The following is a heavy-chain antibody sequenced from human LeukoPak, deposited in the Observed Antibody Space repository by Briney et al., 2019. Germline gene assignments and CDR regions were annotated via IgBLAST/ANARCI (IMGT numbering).Heavy chain of an antibody. D-gene: IGHD3-3*01. J-gene: IGHJ6*03. CDR1: GYTFTGYF. Sequence: DSVKVSCKPSGYTFTGYFLHWVRQAPGHGLEWMGWINPNSGITKIAQKFQGRVTMTRDTSLRTAYMELSRLRSDDTAVYYCARGEYDSWSGYYSAYSYYMDVWGKGTTVTVSS. V-gene: IGHV1-2*02. CDR3: ARGEYDSWSGYYSAYSYYMDV. CDR2: INPNSGIT.